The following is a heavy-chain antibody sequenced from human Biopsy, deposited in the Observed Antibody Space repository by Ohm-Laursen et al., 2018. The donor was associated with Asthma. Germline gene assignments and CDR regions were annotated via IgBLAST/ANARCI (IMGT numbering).Heavy chain of an antibody. J-gene: IGHJ4*02. V-gene: IGHV4-59*01. CDR1: GVSIRSYY. D-gene: IGHD2-15*01. CDR2: IHYSGST. Sequence: GTLSLTCTVSGVSIRSYYWTWIRQPPGKGLEWIGNIHYSGSTYSNPSLKSRVTISVDTSKKQISPGLSSVIAADTAVYYCAGFCSGGNCPDHWGQGTLVTVSS. CDR3: AGFCSGGNCPDH.